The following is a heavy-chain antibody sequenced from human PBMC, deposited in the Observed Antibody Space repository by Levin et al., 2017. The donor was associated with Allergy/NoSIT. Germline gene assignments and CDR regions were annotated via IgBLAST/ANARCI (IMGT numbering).Heavy chain of an antibody. CDR3: ALALGDYSAFDV. CDR2: IYPGDSDT. CDR1: GYTFINYW. D-gene: IGHD3-3*01. V-gene: IGHV5-51*01. J-gene: IGHJ3*01. Sequence: NTGGSLRLSCKGSGYTFINYWLGWVRQMPGKGLEWMGIIYPGDSDTKYSPSFQGQVTISADKSISTAYLQWTSLKASDTAMYYCALALGDYSAFDVWGQGTMVTVSS.